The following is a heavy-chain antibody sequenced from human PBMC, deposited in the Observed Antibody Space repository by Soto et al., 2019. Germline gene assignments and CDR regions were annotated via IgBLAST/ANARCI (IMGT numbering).Heavy chain of an antibody. CDR1: EGTSSTYA. V-gene: IGHV1-69*13. CDR2: IIPIFGTA. Sequence: SVKVSCKASEGTSSTYAISWLRQAPGQGLEWMGGIIPIFGTANYAQKFQGRVTITADESTSTAYMELSSLRSEDTAVYYCARTSERDGYNYRYYYYGMDVWGQGTTVTVSS. CDR3: ARTSERDGYNYRYYYYGMDV. D-gene: IGHD5-12*01. J-gene: IGHJ6*02.